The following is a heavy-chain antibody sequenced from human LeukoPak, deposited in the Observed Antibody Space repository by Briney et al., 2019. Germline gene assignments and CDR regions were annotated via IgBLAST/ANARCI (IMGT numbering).Heavy chain of an antibody. Sequence: SVEVSCKASGGTFSSYAISWVRQAPGQGLEWMGRIIPILGIANYAQKFQGRVTITADKSTSTAYMELSSLRSEDTAVYYCARAGYSSGCDWGQGTLVTVSS. V-gene: IGHV1-69*04. D-gene: IGHD6-19*01. CDR3: ARAGYSSGCD. CDR1: GGTFSSYA. J-gene: IGHJ4*02. CDR2: IIPILGIA.